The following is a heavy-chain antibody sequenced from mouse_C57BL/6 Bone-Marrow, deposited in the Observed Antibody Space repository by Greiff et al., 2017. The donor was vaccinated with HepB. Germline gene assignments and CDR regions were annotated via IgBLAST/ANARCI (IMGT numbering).Heavy chain of an antibody. CDR2: IDPSDSYT. Sequence: VQLQQPGAELVMPGASLKLSCKASGYTFTSYWMHWVKQRPGQGLEWIGEIDPSDSYTNYNQKFKGKSTLTVDKSSSTAYMQLSSLTSEDSAVYYCARHFDYWGQGTTLTVSS. J-gene: IGHJ2*01. V-gene: IGHV1-69*01. CDR1: GYTFTSYW. CDR3: ARHFDY.